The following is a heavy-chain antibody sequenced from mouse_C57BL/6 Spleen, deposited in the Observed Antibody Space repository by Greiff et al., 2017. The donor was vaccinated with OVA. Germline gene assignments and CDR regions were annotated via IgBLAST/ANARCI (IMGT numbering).Heavy chain of an antibody. CDR1: GYTFTSYW. Sequence: QVHVKQSGAELAKPGASVKLSCKASGYTFTSYWMHWVKQRPGQGLEWIGYINPSSGYTKYNQKFKDKATLTADKSSSTAYMQLSSLTYEDSAVYYCARSPYYGSSRGYAMDYWGQGTSVTVSS. CDR3: ARSPYYGSSRGYAMDY. D-gene: IGHD1-1*01. J-gene: IGHJ4*01. CDR2: INPSSGYT. V-gene: IGHV1-7*01.